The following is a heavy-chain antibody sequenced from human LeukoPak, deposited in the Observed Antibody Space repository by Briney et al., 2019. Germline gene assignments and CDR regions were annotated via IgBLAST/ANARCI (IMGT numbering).Heavy chain of an antibody. CDR3: AKDLSSSWWGYFDY. J-gene: IGHJ4*02. CDR1: GFTFSSYG. CDR2: IWYDGSNK. V-gene: IGHV3-30*02. D-gene: IGHD6-13*01. Sequence: QPGGSLRLSCAASGFTFSSYGMHWVRQAPGKGLEWVAVIWYDGSNKYYADSVKGRFTISRDNSKNTLYLQMNSLRAEDTAVYYCAKDLSSSWWGYFDYWGQGALVTVSS.